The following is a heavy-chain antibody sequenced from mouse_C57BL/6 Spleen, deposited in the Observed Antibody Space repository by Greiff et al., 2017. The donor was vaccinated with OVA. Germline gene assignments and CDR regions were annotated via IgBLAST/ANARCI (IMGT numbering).Heavy chain of an antibody. V-gene: IGHV1-53*01. CDR1: GYTFTSYW. CDR2: INPSNGGT. Sequence: QVQLQQPGPELVKPGASVKLSCKASGYTFTSYWMHWVKQRPGQGLEWIGNINPSNGGTNYNEKFKSKATLTVDKSSSTAYMQLSSLTSEDSAVYYCARSPLYYYGSSLYFDYWGQGTTLTVSS. CDR3: ARSPLYYYGSSLYFDY. J-gene: IGHJ2*01. D-gene: IGHD1-1*01.